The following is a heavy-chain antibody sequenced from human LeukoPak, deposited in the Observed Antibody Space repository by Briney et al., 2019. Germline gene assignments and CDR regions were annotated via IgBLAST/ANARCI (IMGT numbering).Heavy chain of an antibody. V-gene: IGHV4-4*02. J-gene: IGHJ4*02. Sequence: SGTLSLTCAVSGGSISSSNWWSWVRQPPGKGLEWIGEIYHSGSTNYNPSLKSRVTISVDTSKNQFSLKLSSVTAADTAVYYCARSTVAYSSSWPFDYWGQGTLVTVSS. CDR3: ARSTVAYSSSWPFDY. CDR2: IYHSGST. CDR1: GGSISSSNW. D-gene: IGHD6-13*01.